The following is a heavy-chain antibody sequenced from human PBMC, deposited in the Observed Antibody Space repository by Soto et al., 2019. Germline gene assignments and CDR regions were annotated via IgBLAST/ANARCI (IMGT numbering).Heavy chain of an antibody. CDR3: GRGRSGQIVVFY. Sequence: ASVKVSCKASGYTFTGHYIHWVRQAPEQGPEWMGEIGPESGATRYAQKFQGRVTMTMDMSITTVYMELSNLRPDDTAVYYCGRGRSGQIVVFYWGQGTPVTRLL. CDR2: IGPESGAT. D-gene: IGHD5-12*01. V-gene: IGHV1-2*02. CDR1: GYTFTGHY. J-gene: IGHJ4*02.